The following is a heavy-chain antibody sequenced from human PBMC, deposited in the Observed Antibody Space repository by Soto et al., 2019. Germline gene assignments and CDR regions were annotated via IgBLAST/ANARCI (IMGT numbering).Heavy chain of an antibody. Sequence: EVQLVESGGGLVQPGGSLRLSCAASGFTVSSNYMSWVRQAPGKGLEWVSVIYSGGSTYYADSVKGRFTISRDNSKNTLYLEMNCLRAEDTAVYYCAREVGDTGDVDYWGQGTLVTVSS. J-gene: IGHJ4*02. V-gene: IGHV3-66*01. CDR2: IYSGGST. CDR3: AREVGDTGDVDY. D-gene: IGHD2-21*01. CDR1: GFTVSSNY.